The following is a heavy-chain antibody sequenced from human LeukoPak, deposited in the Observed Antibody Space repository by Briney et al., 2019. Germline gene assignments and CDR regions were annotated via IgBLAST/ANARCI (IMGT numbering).Heavy chain of an antibody. J-gene: IGHJ6*02. CDR2: IKQDGSEK. V-gene: IGHV3-7*01. CDR3: AREFRTIFGVVIISYYYGMDV. CDR1: GFTFSSYW. Sequence: GGSLRLSCAASGFTFSSYWMSWVRQAPGKGLEWVANIKQDGSEKYYVDSVKGRFTISRDNAKNSLYLQMNSLRAEDTAVYYCAREFRTIFGVVIISYYYGMDVWGQGTTVTVSS. D-gene: IGHD3-3*01.